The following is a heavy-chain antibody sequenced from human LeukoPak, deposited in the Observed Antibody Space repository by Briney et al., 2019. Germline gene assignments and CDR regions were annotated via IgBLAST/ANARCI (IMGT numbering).Heavy chain of an antibody. CDR2: IYYSGST. D-gene: IGHD3-22*01. CDR1: GGSISSYY. CDR3: ARGNYYYDSSGYTDFFDY. V-gene: IGHV4-59*12. Sequence: SETLSLTCTVSGGSISSYYWSWIRQPPGKGLEWIGYIYYSGSTNYNPSLKSRVTISVDTSKNQFSLKLSSVTAADTAVYYCARGNYYYDSSGYTDFFDYWGQGTLVTVSS. J-gene: IGHJ4*02.